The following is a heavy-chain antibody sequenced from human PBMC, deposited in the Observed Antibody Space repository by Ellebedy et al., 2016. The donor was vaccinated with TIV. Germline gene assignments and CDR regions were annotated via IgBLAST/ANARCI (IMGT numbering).Heavy chain of an antibody. CDR1: GFSLSTSGMS. Sequence: SGPTLVKPTQTLTLTCTFSGFSLSTSGMSVSWIRQPPGKALEWLARIDWDDDKYYSTSLKTRLTISKDTSKNQVVLTMTNMDTVDTATYYCAWITVTGTNYYDNGMDVWGQGTTVTVSS. V-gene: IGHV2-70*11. J-gene: IGHJ6*02. CDR2: IDWDDDK. D-gene: IGHD2-21*02. CDR3: AWITVTGTNYYDNGMDV.